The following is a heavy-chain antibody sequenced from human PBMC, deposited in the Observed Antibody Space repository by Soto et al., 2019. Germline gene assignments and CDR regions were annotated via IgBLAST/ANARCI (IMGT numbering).Heavy chain of an antibody. D-gene: IGHD3-10*01. CDR3: ARAQPGLWFGELLYRVDYYMDV. Sequence: GGSLRLSCAASGFTFSSYSMNWVRQAPGKGLEWVSYISSSSSTIYYADSVKGRFTISRDNAKNSRYLQMNSLRAEDTAVYYCARAQPGLWFGELLYRVDYYMDVWGKGTTVTVSS. CDR1: GFTFSSYS. V-gene: IGHV3-48*01. J-gene: IGHJ6*03. CDR2: ISSSSSTI.